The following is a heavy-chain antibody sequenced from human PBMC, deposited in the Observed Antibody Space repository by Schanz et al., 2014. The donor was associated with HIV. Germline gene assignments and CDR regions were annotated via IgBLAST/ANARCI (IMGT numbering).Heavy chain of an antibody. CDR1: EFPFSHNA. CDR2: ITDSGDKT. D-gene: IGHD3-16*01. Sequence: EALLLESGGGLVQPGGSLRLSCRGSEFPFSHNAMTWVRQAPGKGLQWVSSITDSGDKTDYTDSVKGRFTISRDNSRNTLFLQMDSLRVDDTAVYYCAQMGAFAAFDIWGHGTVVTVSP. CDR3: AQMGAFAAFDI. J-gene: IGHJ3*02. V-gene: IGHV3-23*01.